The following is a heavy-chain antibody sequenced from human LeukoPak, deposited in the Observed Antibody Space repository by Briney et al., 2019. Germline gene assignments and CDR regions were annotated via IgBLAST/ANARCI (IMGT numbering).Heavy chain of an antibody. D-gene: IGHD4-23*01. Sequence: GGSLRLSCVVSGFTFRNYAMSWVRQAPGKGLKWVSVISARDGATQYTDSVKGRFTISRDNVKNSLYLQMNSLRAEDTALYYCAKANSNWYFDLWGRGTLVSVS. CDR1: GFTFRNYA. V-gene: IGHV3-23*01. CDR2: ISARDGAT. J-gene: IGHJ2*01. CDR3: AKANSNWYFDL.